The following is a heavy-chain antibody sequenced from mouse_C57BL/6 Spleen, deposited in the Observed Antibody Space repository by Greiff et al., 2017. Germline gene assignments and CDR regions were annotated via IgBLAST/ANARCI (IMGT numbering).Heavy chain of an antibody. CDR1: GFTFSSYA. D-gene: IGHD1-1*01. J-gene: IGHJ1*03. V-gene: IGHV5-9-1*02. Sequence: EVQLVESGEGLVKPGGSLKLSCAASGFTFSSYAMSWVRQTPEKRLEWVAYISSGGDYTYYADTVKGRFTISRDNARNTLYLQMSSLKSEDTAMYYCTRVDYGSSYGYFDVWGTGTTVTVSS. CDR2: ISSGGDYT. CDR3: TRVDYGSSYGYFDV.